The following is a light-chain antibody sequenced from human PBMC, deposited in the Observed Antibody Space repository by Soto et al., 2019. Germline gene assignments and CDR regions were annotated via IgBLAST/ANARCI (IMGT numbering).Light chain of an antibody. CDR3: QQYNEWPLT. V-gene: IGKV3-15*01. CDR2: GAS. J-gene: IGKJ4*01. CDR1: QSVYSN. Sequence: ERVMTQSPATQSVSPGERATLSCRASQSVYSNLAWYQQKPGQAPRLLIYGASTRATGIPARFSGIGSGTDFTLTITSLQSDHFAVYYCQQYNEWPLTFGGGTKVELK.